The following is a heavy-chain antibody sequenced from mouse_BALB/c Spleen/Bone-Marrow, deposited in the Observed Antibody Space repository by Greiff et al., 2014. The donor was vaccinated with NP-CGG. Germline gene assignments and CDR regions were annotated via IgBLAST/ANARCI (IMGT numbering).Heavy chain of an antibody. D-gene: IGHD2-2*01. CDR3: TRGGVYYAYDGAWFAY. J-gene: IGHJ3*01. CDR1: GYTFTSYW. V-gene: IGHV1S22*01. Sequence: LQQSGSELVRPGASVKLSCKASGYTFTSYWMHWVKQRPGQGLEWIGNIYPGSGSTNYDEKFKSKATLTVDTSSSTAYMQLSSLTSEGSAVYYCTRGGVYYAYDGAWFAYWGQGTLVTVSA. CDR2: IYPGSGST.